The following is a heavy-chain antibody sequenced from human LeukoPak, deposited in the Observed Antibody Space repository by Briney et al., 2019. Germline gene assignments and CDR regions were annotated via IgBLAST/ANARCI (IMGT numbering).Heavy chain of an antibody. J-gene: IGHJ6*02. CDR2: ISTRSTHI. CDR3: ARDLGIAIAGVGDYYGMDV. CDR1: GFSFSSYS. V-gene: IGHV3-21*01. Sequence: PGGSLRLSCEASGFSFSSYSMSWVRQAPGKGLEWVSSISTRSTHICYADSVRGRFSISRDNAKNSLYLQLSSLRAEDTAVYYCARDLGIAIAGVGDYYGMDVWGHGTTVTVSS. D-gene: IGHD6-13*01.